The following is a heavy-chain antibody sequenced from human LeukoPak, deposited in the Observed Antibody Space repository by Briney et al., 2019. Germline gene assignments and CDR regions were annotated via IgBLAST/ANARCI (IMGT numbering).Heavy chain of an antibody. CDR2: IYSGGTT. Sequence: GGSLRLSCEASGFTVSSDYMSWVRQAPGKELEWVSVIYSGGTTYYADSVKGRFTISRDNSKNTLYLQMNSLRAEDTAVYYCARGLYDSSGYLPYYFDYWGQGTLVTVSS. D-gene: IGHD3-22*01. CDR1: GFTVSSDY. J-gene: IGHJ4*02. CDR3: ARGLYDSSGYLPYYFDY. V-gene: IGHV3-66*01.